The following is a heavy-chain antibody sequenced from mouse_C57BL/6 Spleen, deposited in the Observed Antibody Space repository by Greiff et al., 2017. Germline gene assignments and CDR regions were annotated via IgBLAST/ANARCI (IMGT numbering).Heavy chain of an antibody. CDR2: IDPANGNT. D-gene: IGHD1-1*01. J-gene: IGHJ2*01. Sequence: DVKLQESVAELVRPGASVKLSCTASGFNIKNTYMNWVKQRPEQGLAWIGRIDPANGNTKYAPKFQGKATITADTSSNTAYLQLSSLTSEDTAIYYGARSNYYGSSLDYWGQGTTLTVSS. V-gene: IGHV14-3*01. CDR3: ARSNYYGSSLDY. CDR1: GFNIKNTY.